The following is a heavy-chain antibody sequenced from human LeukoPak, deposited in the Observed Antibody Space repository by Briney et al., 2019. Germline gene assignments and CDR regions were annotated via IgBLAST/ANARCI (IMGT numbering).Heavy chain of an antibody. D-gene: IGHD3-10*01. CDR3: ARHRYYGSGSYRAPFDY. Sequence: RGESLKISCKGSGYSFTSYWIGWVCQMPGKGLEWMGIIYPGDSDTRYSPSFQGQVTISADKSISTAYLQWSSLKASDTAMYYCARHRYYGSGSYRAPFDYWGQGTLVTVSS. CDR2: IYPGDSDT. CDR1: GYSFTSYW. J-gene: IGHJ4*02. V-gene: IGHV5-51*01.